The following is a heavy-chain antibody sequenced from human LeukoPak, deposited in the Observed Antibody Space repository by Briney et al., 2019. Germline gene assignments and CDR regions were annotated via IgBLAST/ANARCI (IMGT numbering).Heavy chain of an antibody. D-gene: IGHD3-22*01. J-gene: IGHJ4*02. CDR1: GFTFSSYA. CDR2: ISGSGGST. V-gene: IGHV3-23*01. Sequence: GGSLRLSCAASGFTFSSYAMSWVRQAPGKGLEWVSAISGSGGSTYYADSVKGRFPISRDNSKNTLYLQMNSLRAEDTAVYYCAKSTAKTYYYDSSGYRYFDYWGQGTLVTVSS. CDR3: AKSTAKTYYYDSSGYRYFDY.